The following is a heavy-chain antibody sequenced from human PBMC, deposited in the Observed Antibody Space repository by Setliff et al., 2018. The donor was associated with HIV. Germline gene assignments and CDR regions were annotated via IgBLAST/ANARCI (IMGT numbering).Heavy chain of an antibody. D-gene: IGHD1-26*01. CDR3: ARGMGGSQVGGDAFDI. CDR2: IYDSGST. V-gene: IGHV4-38-2*01. J-gene: IGHJ3*02. CDR1: GYSISSGYY. Sequence: SETLSLTCAVSGYSISSGYYWGWIRQPPGKGLEWIGSIYDSGSTHNNPSLKSRVTISVDTSKNHFSLKLSSVTAADTAVYYCARGMGGSQVGGDAFDIWGQGTTVTVS.